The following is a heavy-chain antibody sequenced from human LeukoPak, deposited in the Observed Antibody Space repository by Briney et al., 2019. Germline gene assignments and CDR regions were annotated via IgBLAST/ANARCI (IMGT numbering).Heavy chain of an antibody. V-gene: IGHV4-39*07. CDR2: IYTSGST. Sequence: PSETLSLTCTVSGGSISSTNYYWGWIRQPPGKGLAWIGRIYTSGSTNYNPSLKSRVTISVDTSKNQFSLKLSSVTAADTAVYYCAREGGWGGLVRDYWGQGTLVTVSS. CDR3: AREGGWGGLVRDY. CDR1: GGSISSTNYY. J-gene: IGHJ4*02. D-gene: IGHD6-19*01.